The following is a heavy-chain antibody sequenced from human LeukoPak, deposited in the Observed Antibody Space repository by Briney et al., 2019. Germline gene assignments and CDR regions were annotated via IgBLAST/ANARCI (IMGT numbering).Heavy chain of an antibody. CDR1: GFTFSSYS. D-gene: IGHD3-9*01. CDR2: ISSSSSYI. V-gene: IGHV3-21*01. J-gene: IGHJ3*02. CDR3: ARDRYYDILTGYYRALDAFDI. Sequence: GGSLRLSCAASGFTFSSYSMSWVRQAPGKGLEWVSSISSSSSYIYYADSVKGRFTISRDKAKNSLYLQMNSLRAEDTAVYYCARDRYYDILTGYYRALDAFDIWGQGTMVTVSS.